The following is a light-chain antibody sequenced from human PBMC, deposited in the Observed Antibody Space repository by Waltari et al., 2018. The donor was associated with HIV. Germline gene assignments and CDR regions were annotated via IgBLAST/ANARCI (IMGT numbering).Light chain of an antibody. Sequence: DIQMTQSPSYMSALVGDSVSINCRANQSIDSFLAWYKQKPGEAPKLLIYSASRLENGVASRSFAFGSGTDFTLTITGLQTEDFATYYCQQAASFPHTFGGGTKV. CDR2: SAS. CDR3: QQAASFPHT. V-gene: IGKV1-12*01. CDR1: QSIDSF. J-gene: IGKJ4*01.